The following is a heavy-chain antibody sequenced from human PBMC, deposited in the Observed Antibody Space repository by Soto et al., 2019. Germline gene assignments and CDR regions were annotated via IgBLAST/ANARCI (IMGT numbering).Heavy chain of an antibody. CDR3: AKETNAYEINF. J-gene: IGHJ4*02. CDR2: ISYDGNTQ. V-gene: IGHV3-30-3*01. D-gene: IGHD3-9*01. Sequence: QVQLVESGGGVVQPGGSLRLSCAASGFIFSGYAMHWVRQAPGKGLEWVAVISYDGNTQYYADSVKGRFTVSSDNSNNMLYVEMSNLGDEDTAMYYCAKETNAYEINFWGQGALVTVSP. CDR1: GFIFSGYA.